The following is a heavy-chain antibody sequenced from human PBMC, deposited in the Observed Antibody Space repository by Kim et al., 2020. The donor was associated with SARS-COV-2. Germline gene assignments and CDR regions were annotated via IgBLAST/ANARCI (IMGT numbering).Heavy chain of an antibody. CDR1: GGSVSSGSYY. J-gene: IGHJ4*02. CDR3: ARDSHGSGSYDY. V-gene: IGHV4-61*01. D-gene: IGHD3-10*01. Sequence: SETLSLTCTVSGGSVSSGSYYWSWIRQPPGKGLEWIGYIYYSGSTNYNPSLKSRVTISVDTSKNQFSLKLSSVTAADTAVYYCARDSHGSGSYDYWGQGTLVTVSS. CDR2: IYYSGST.